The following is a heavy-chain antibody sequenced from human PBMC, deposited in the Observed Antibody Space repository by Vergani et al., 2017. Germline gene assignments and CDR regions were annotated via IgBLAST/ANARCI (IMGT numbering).Heavy chain of an antibody. Sequence: EVQLLESGGDLVQPGGSLRLSCAASGFTFIMHAMSWVRQAPGKGLEWVSTLSASDRRTPYADPVKGRFTNSRENSKNTQFLHMNSLRPEDTAVYYCARGNYYGSGTYVDPWGQGTLVTVSS. J-gene: IGHJ5*02. CDR3: ARGNYYGSGTYVDP. D-gene: IGHD3-10*01. CDR1: GFTFIMHA. V-gene: IGHV3-23*01. CDR2: LSASDRRT.